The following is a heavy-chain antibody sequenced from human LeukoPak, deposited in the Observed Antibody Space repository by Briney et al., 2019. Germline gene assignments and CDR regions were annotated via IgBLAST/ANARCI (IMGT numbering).Heavy chain of an antibody. CDR3: ARDCSGSYNY. J-gene: IGHJ4*02. Sequence: GGSLRLSCAASGFTVSSNYMSWVRQAPGKGLEGVSVIYSGGSTYYADSVKGRFTISRDNSKNTLYLQMNSLRAEDTAVYYCARDCSGSYNYWGQGTLVTVSS. CDR1: GFTVSSNY. D-gene: IGHD1-26*01. V-gene: IGHV3-53*01. CDR2: IYSGGST.